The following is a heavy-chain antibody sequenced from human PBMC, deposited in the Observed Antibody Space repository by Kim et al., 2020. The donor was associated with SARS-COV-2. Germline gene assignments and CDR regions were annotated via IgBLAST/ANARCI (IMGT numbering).Heavy chain of an antibody. CDR2: ISAYNGNT. D-gene: IGHD4-17*01. Sequence: ASVKVSCKASGYTFTSYGISWVRQAPGQGLEWMGWISAYNGNTNYAQKLQGRVTMTTDTSTSTAYMELRSLRSDDTAVYYCARVKGANYGGNSGWDYWGQGTLVTVSS. CDR1: GYTFTSYG. CDR3: ARVKGANYGGNSGWDY. V-gene: IGHV1-18*01. J-gene: IGHJ4*02.